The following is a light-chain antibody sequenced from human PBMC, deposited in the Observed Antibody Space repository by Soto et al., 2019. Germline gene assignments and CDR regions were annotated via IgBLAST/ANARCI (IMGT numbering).Light chain of an antibody. Sequence: QSPGTLSLSPGERAILSCRASQTISSNYFAWYQQKPIQASRLLIYGASGRATGIPERCSGSGSGTDFTLTMSALEHEDFEVYYCQQYSSSLITFGQGKRLEIK. CDR3: QQYSSSLIT. V-gene: IGKV3-20*01. CDR2: GAS. CDR1: QTISSNY. J-gene: IGKJ5*01.